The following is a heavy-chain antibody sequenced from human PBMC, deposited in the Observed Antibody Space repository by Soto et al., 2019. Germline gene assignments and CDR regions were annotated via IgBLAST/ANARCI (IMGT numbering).Heavy chain of an antibody. Sequence: EVQLVESGGGLVQPGGSLRLSCEVSGFTFSDHYMDWVRQAPGKGLEWVGRSRNKANSFSTAYAPSVKGRFTISRDNSKSSLYLKMNSLKTDNTAVYYCTRIAYNYGPGDYWGQVTLFTVSS. CDR1: GFTFSDHY. J-gene: IGHJ4*02. V-gene: IGHV3-72*01. CDR2: SRNKANSFST. D-gene: IGHD2-21*01. CDR3: TRIAYNYGPGDY.